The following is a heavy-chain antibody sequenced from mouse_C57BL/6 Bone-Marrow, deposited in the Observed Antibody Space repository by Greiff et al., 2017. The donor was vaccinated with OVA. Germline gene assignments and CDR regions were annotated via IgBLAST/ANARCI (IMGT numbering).Heavy chain of an antibody. CDR1: GYTFTDYY. CDR3: ARSVDGNHWYFDV. CDR2: INPNNGGT. V-gene: IGHV1-26*01. J-gene: IGHJ1*03. Sequence: EVQLQQSGPELVKPGASVKISCKASGYTFTDYYMNWVKQSHGKSLEWIGDINPNNGGTSYNPKFKGQATLTVDKSSSTAYMELSSLTSEDAAVYYCARSVDGNHWYFDVWGKGTTVTVSS. D-gene: IGHD2-1*01.